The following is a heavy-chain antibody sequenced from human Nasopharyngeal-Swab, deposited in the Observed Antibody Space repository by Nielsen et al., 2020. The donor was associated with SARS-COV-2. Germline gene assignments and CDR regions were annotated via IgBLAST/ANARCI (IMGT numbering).Heavy chain of an antibody. CDR2: IVPALGLP. CDR3: AKEGGYGAYDAPDY. CDR1: GGTFTNSA. D-gene: IGHD5-12*01. V-gene: IGHV1-69*10. J-gene: IGHJ4*02. Sequence: SVKVSCKTSGGTFTNSAISWVRQAPGQGLEWMGGIVPALGLPNYAQKFRGRITISADRSTTTSYLELSSLRSEDTAIYYCAKEGGYGAYDAPDYWGQGTLVTVSS.